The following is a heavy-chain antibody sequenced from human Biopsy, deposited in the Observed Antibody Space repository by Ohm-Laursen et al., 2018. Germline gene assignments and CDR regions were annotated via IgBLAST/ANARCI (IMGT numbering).Heavy chain of an antibody. V-gene: IGHV1-46*01. Sequence: ASAKVSCNASGYSFTKYYINWVRQAPGQGLEWMGIINPTGGTTSYAEKFQGRVPLTRDTSTGTVYLELNSLIYEDTALYYCARDETGSSVFGPYYYGMDVWGQGTTVTVSS. J-gene: IGHJ6*02. CDR3: ARDETGSSVFGPYYYGMDV. CDR2: INPTGGTT. D-gene: IGHD3-9*01. CDR1: GYSFTKYY.